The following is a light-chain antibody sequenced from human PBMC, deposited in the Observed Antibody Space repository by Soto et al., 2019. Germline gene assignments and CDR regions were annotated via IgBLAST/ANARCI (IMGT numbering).Light chain of an antibody. V-gene: IGKV3-20*01. CDR2: GAS. J-gene: IGKJ5*01. CDR1: QSVSSNN. Sequence: EIVLTQSPGTRSLSPGDTATLSCRASQSVSSNNLAWYHQKPGQTPRLLIYGASSRATGIPDRFSGSGSGTDFTLTISRLEPEDFAVYYCQQYDNSITFGQGTRLEIE. CDR3: QQYDNSIT.